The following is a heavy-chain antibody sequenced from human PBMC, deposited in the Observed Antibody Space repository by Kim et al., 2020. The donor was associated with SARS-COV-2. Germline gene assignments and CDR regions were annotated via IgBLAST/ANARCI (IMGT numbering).Heavy chain of an antibody. CDR3: LGGFYFDY. Sequence: GKGNPIYSQKFQDRVTFTTDTSASTAYMELSFLRSEDSAVYYCLGGFYFDYWGQGTLVTVSS. D-gene: IGHD3-16*01. V-gene: IGHV1-3*01. CDR2: GKGNP. J-gene: IGHJ4*02.